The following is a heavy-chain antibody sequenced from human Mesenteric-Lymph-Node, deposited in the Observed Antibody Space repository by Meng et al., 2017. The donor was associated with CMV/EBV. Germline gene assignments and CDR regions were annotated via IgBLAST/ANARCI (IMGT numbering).Heavy chain of an antibody. D-gene: IGHD3-10*02. V-gene: IGHV2-5*02. CDR1: GFSLSISVVG. CDR3: ARLGSGIYSLDY. CDR2: LYWDDDK. J-gene: IGHJ4*02. Sequence: TFSGFSLSISVVGVGWIRQPPGKALEWLALLYWDDDKRYSPSLKSRLTITKDTSKNQVVLTLTNMDPVDTATYYCARLGSGIYSLDYWGQGTLVTVSS.